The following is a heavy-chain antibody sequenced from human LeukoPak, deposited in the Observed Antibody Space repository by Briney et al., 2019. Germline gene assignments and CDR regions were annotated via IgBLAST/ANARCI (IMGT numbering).Heavy chain of an antibody. Sequence: SETLSLTCTVSGGSISSYYWSWIRQPAGKGLEWIGYIYYSGSTNYNPSLKSRVTISLDTSKNQFSLKLSAVTAADTAVYYCARGGIVAPTDYWGQGTLVTVSS. V-gene: IGHV4-59*12. CDR1: GGSISSYY. D-gene: IGHD3-22*01. J-gene: IGHJ4*02. CDR2: IYYSGST. CDR3: ARGGIVAPTDY.